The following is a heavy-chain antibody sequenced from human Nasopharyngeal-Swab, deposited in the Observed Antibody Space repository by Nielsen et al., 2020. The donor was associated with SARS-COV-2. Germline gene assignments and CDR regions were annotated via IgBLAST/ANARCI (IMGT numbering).Heavy chain of an antibody. CDR1: GFTFSSYG. V-gene: IGHV3-30*18. D-gene: IGHD2-8*01. J-gene: IGHJ4*02. Sequence: GESLKISCAASGFTFSSYGMHWVRQAPGKGLEWVAVISYDGSNKYYANSVKGRFTISRDNSKNTLYLQMNSLRAEDTAVYYCAKAHPLGVFDYWGQGTLVTVSS. CDR3: AKAHPLGVFDY. CDR2: ISYDGSNK.